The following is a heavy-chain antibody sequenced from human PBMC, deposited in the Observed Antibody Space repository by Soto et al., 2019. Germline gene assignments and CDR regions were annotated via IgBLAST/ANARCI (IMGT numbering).Heavy chain of an antibody. V-gene: IGHV1-3*01. J-gene: IGHJ5*02. CDR1: GYTFTSYG. CDR3: VRRHVSATGIDWFDP. D-gene: IGHD6-13*01. CDR2: INAANGDT. Sequence: ASVKVSCKASGYTFTSYGIHWVRQAPGQRLEWMGWINAANGDTKYSPKFQGRVTITRDTSASTAYMELSSLRSEDTAVYYCVRRHVSATGIDWFDPSGQGTLLSVST.